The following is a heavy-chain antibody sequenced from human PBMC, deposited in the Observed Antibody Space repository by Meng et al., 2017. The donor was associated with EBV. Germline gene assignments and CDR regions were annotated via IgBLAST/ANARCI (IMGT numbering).Heavy chain of an antibody. CDR1: SASVRCGTYH. CDR3: AKSRSSTPGVVDY. V-gene: IGHV4-61*01. CDR2: IYDGGTT. Sequence: QWHLNESGPGLLKHSETLSLHCTVSSASVRCGTYHCSWIRKPPGKELEWIGYIYDGGTTIYNPSLKSRVTILVDASKNQFSLKLSSVTTADTAVYYCAKSRSSTPGVVDYWGQGTLVTVSS. D-gene: IGHD3-10*01. J-gene: IGHJ4*02.